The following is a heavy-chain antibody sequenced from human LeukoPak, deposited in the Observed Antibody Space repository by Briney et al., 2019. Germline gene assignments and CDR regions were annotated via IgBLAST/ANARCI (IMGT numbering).Heavy chain of an antibody. J-gene: IGHJ4*02. CDR1: GFTFSSYG. CDR3: AKAANDYGYYVLDY. CDR2: IWYDGSNK. V-gene: IGHV3-33*06. D-gene: IGHD4-17*01. Sequence: GRSLRLSCAASGFTFSSYGMHWVRQAPGKGLEWVAVIWYDGSNKYYADSVKGRFTISRDNSKNTLYLQMNSLRAEDTAVYYCAKAANDYGYYVLDYWGQGTLVTVSS.